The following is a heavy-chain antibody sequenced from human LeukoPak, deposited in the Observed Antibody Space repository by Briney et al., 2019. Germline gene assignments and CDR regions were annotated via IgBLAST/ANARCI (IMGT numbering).Heavy chain of an antibody. Sequence: GGSLRLSCAASGFTLSSNYMSWVRQAPGKGLEWVSVNYSGGNTYYADSVKGRFTISSDNSKNTLYLQMNSLRAEDTAVYCCARGPSGYSYGGYDYWGQGTLVTVSS. V-gene: IGHV3-53*01. J-gene: IGHJ4*02. CDR2: NYSGGNT. CDR3: ARGPSGYSYGGYDY. D-gene: IGHD5-18*01. CDR1: GFTLSSNY.